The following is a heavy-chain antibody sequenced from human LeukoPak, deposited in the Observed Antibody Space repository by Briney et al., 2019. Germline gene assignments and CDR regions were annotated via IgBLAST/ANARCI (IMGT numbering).Heavy chain of an antibody. D-gene: IGHD3-9*01. V-gene: IGHV4-59*01. J-gene: IGHJ4*02. CDR1: GGSISSYY. Sequence: SETLSLTCSVSGGSISSYYWSWIRQPPGKGLEWIGYVYYNKRTNSNPFLKSRVTLSVDTSKNEFSLKLTSMTAADTAVYFCARSPQYFDSLLDGDSRYYFDYWGQGTLVTVSS. CDR2: VYYNKRT. CDR3: ARSPQYFDSLLDGDSRYYFDY.